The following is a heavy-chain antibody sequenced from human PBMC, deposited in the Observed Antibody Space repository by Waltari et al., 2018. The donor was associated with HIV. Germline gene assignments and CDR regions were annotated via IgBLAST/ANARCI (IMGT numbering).Heavy chain of an antibody. CDR1: GGSISSGLYY. J-gene: IGHJ4*02. CDR3: ARQRQSRRDPFDY. V-gene: IGHV4-39*01. CDR2: IFYTGST. Sequence: QLQLQESGPGLVKPSETPSLTCTVSGGSISSGLYYWGWIRLPPGKGLEGIGSIFYTGSTYDNPSLRGRATMSVETSKNRFSLQLGSVTAADTAVYYCARQRQSRRDPFDYWGQGTLVTVSS.